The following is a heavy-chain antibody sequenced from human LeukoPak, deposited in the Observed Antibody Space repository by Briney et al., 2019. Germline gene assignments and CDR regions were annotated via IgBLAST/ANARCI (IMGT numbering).Heavy chain of an antibody. CDR2: INPSGGST. D-gene: IGHD3-22*01. Sequence: ASVKVSCKASGYTFTSYYMHWVRQAPGQGLEWMGIINPSGGSTSYAQKFQGRVTITADKSTSTAYMELSSLRSEDTAVYYCARDRDVLYYDSSGYSTFDYWGQGTLVTVSS. J-gene: IGHJ4*02. CDR3: ARDRDVLYYDSSGYSTFDY. CDR1: GYTFTSYY. V-gene: IGHV1-46*01.